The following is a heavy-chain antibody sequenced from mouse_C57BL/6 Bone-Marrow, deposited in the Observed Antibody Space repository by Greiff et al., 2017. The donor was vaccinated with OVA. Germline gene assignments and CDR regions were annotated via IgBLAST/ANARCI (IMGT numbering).Heavy chain of an antibody. J-gene: IGHJ4*01. Sequence: VQLQQSGPELVKPGASVKISCKASGYTFTDYYMNWVKQSHGKSLEWIGDINPNNGGTSYNQKFKGKATLTVDKSSSTAYMELRSLTSEDSAVYYCARRVTTVYYAMDYWGQGTSVTVSS. CDR1: GYTFTDYY. CDR3: ARRVTTVYYAMDY. CDR2: INPNNGGT. D-gene: IGHD2-2*01. V-gene: IGHV1-26*01.